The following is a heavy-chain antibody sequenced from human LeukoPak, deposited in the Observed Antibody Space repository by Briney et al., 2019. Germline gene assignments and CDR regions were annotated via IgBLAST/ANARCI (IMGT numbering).Heavy chain of an antibody. J-gene: IGHJ4*02. CDR3: ARGGWLGKPQRVDY. D-gene: IGHD6-19*01. CDR1: GFTFNRCW. CDR2: ISGSGGST. V-gene: IGHV3-23*01. Sequence: GGSLRLSCVVSGFTFNRCWMNWVRQAPGKGLESVSVISGSGGSTYYADSVKGRVTISRDNSKNTLYLQMNSLRAEDTAVYYCARGGWLGKPQRVDYWGQGTLVTVSS.